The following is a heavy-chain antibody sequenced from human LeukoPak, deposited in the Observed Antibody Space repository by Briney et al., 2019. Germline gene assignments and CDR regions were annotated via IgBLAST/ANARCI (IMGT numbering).Heavy chain of an antibody. CDR3: MYYYGSGSYYGGMDV. CDR1: GGTFSSYA. J-gene: IGHJ6*04. V-gene: IGHV1-69*01. CDR2: IIPIFGTA. D-gene: IGHD3-10*01. Sequence: SVKVSCKASGGTFSSYAISWVRRAPGQGLEWMGGIIPIFGTANYAQKFQGRVTITADESTSTAYMELSSLRSEDTAVYYCMYYYGSGSYYGGMDVWGKGTTVTVSS.